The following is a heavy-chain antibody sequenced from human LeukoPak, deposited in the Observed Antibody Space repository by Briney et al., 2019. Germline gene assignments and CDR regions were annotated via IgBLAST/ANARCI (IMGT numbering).Heavy chain of an antibody. CDR2: IYYSGST. D-gene: IGHD2-2*01. Sequence: SETLSLTCTVSGGSISSGGYYWSWIRQHPGKGLEWIGYIYYSGSTYYNPSLKSRVTISVDTSKNQFSLKLSSVTAADTAVYYCARGGPPIVVVPAARPAHPFKPRTWFDPWGQGTLVTVSS. CDR3: ARGGPPIVVVPAARPAHPFKPRTWFDP. CDR1: GGSISSGGYY. V-gene: IGHV4-31*03. J-gene: IGHJ5*02.